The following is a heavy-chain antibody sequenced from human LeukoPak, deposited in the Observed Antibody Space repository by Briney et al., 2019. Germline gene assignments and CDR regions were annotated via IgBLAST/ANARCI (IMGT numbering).Heavy chain of an antibody. Sequence: SQTLSLTCAISGESVSSDSAAWNWTRQSPSRGLEWLGRTYYRSKWNNDYAVSVKSRITINTDTSKNQFSLQLNSVTPEDTAVYYCCRDMLIGGWFDPWGQGTLVTVSS. D-gene: IGHD3-16*01. CDR1: GESVSSDSAA. CDR2: TYYRSKWNN. CDR3: CRDMLIGGWFDP. V-gene: IGHV6-1*01. J-gene: IGHJ5*02.